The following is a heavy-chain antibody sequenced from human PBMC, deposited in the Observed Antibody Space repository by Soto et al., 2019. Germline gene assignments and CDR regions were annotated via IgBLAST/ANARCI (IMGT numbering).Heavy chain of an antibody. D-gene: IGHD2-2*01. V-gene: IGHV3-23*01. Sequence: EVQLLESGGGLVQPGGSLRLSCAASGFTFSSYAMSWVRQAPGKGLEWVSAISGSGGSTYYADSVKGRFTISRDNSKNTLYLQINSLRAEDTAVYYCAKGYCSSTSCPPDPYYYYYYMDVWGKGTTVTVSS. J-gene: IGHJ6*03. CDR1: GFTFSSYA. CDR2: ISGSGGST. CDR3: AKGYCSSTSCPPDPYYYYYYMDV.